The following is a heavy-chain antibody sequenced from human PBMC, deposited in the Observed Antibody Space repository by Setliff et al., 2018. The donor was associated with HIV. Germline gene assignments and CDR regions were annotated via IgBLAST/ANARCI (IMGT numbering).Heavy chain of an antibody. CDR2: INPAGNPT. CDR3: ARGSSGYDNFDY. J-gene: IGHJ4*02. Sequence: ASVKVSCKPSGYSFTNHYMHWVRQAPGQGLEWMGIINPAGNPTSYAQKFQGRITMTTDTSTSKAFMEVRSLRSDDTAVYYCARGSSGYDNFDYWGQGTLVTVSS. CDR1: GYSFTNHY. V-gene: IGHV1-46*01. D-gene: IGHD5-12*01.